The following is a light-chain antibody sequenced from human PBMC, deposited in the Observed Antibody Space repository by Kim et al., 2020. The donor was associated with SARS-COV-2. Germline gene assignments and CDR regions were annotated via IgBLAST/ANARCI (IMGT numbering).Light chain of an antibody. CDR2: QDR. J-gene: IGLJ1*01. CDR1: KLGDKF. V-gene: IGLV3-1*01. Sequence: SPGQTATIPCSGDKLGDKFACWFQQKPGQSPVLVIYQDRKRPSGIPERFSGSNSGNTATLTISGTQAMDEADYYCQAWDSSTAVFGTGTKVTVL. CDR3: QAWDSSTAV.